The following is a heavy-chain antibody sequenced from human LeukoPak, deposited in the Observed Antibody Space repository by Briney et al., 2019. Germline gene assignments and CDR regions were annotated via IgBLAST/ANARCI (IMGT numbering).Heavy chain of an antibody. CDR1: GFTFSSYA. D-gene: IGHD1-26*01. V-gene: IGHV3-23*01. Sequence: GGSLRLSCAASGFTFSSYAMSWVRQAPGKGLEWVSDINGSGGSTYYADSVKGRFTISRDNSKNTLYLQMNSLRAEDTAVYYCAKASEVGATTPPFDYWGQGTLVTVSS. CDR3: AKASEVGATTPPFDY. CDR2: INGSGGST. J-gene: IGHJ4*02.